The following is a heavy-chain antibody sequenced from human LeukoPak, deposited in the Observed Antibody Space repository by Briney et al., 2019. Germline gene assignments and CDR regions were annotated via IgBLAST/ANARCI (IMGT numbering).Heavy chain of an antibody. V-gene: IGHV3-33*06. D-gene: IGHD5-18*01. CDR1: GFTSSSYG. Sequence: GGSLILSCAASGFTSSSYGMQWVRQAPGKGLEWVAVIWYDGSNKYYADSVKGRFTISRDNSKNTLYLQMNSLRAEDTAVYYCAKGGYSYQNWFDPWGQGTLVTVS. J-gene: IGHJ5*02. CDR3: AKGGYSYQNWFDP. CDR2: IWYDGSNK.